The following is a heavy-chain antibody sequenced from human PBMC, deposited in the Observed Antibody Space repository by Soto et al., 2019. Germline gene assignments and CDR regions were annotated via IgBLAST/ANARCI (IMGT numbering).Heavy chain of an antibody. J-gene: IGHJ4*02. V-gene: IGHV4-61*01. Sequence: SETLSLTCTVSGGSVSSGSYYWSWIRQPPGKGLEWIGYIYYSGSTNYNPSLKSRVTISVDTSKNQFSLKLSSVTAADTAVYYGGRGGVWGEADDYWGQGTLVTVSS. CDR2: IYYSGST. D-gene: IGHD3-16*01. CDR3: GRGGVWGEADDY. CDR1: GGSVSSGSYY.